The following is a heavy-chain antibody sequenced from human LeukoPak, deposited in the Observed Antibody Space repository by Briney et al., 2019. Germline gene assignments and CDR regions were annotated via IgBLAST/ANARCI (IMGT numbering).Heavy chain of an antibody. CDR2: IYYSGST. D-gene: IGHD6-13*01. CDR1: GGSISSSSYY. V-gene: IGHV4-39*07. CDR3: ARDSSSWSFDY. Sequence: PSETLSLTCTVSGGSISSSSYYWGWIRQPPGKGLEWIGSIYYSGSTYYNPSLKSRVTISVDTSKNQFSLKLSSVTAADTAVYYCARDSSSWSFDYWGQGTLVTVSS. J-gene: IGHJ4*02.